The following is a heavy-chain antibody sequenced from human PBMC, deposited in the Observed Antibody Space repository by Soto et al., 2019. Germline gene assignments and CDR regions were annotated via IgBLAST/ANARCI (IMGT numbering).Heavy chain of an antibody. Sequence: QAQLVQSATEVKNPGASVKVSCKASGHSITSHYVHWVRQAPGQGLEWMGTIAPTGVNRNYAQRFQGRVTMTRDTSTSTVYMELSSLTSADTAVYYCARDQSWQDLAWWFAPWGQGTLVTVSS. CDR3: ARDQSWQDLAWWFAP. J-gene: IGHJ5*02. D-gene: IGHD3-10*01. CDR1: GHSITSHY. V-gene: IGHV1-46*03. CDR2: IAPTGVNR.